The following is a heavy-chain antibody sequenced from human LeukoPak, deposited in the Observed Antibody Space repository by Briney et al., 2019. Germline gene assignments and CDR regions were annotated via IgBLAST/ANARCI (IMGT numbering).Heavy chain of an antibody. J-gene: IGHJ4*02. D-gene: IGHD4-11*01. CDR3: ERGGNYELDY. CDR1: GGSFSGYY. V-gene: IGHV4-34*01. Sequence: PSETLSLTCAVYGGSFSGYYWCWIRQPPGKGLEWIGEINHSGSTNYNPSLKSRVTISVDTSKNQFSLKLSSVTAADTAVYYCERGGNYELDYWGQGTLVTVSS. CDR2: INHSGST.